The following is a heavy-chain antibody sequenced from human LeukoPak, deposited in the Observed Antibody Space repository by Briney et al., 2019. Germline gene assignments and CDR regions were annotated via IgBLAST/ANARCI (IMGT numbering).Heavy chain of an antibody. CDR1: GGSISSYY. V-gene: IGHV4-59*01. J-gene: IGHJ2*01. CDR2: IYYSGST. Sequence: SGTLCLTCAVSGGSISSYYWSWIRQPPGKGLEWVGYIYYSGSTNYNPSLKSRVTISVDTSKNQFSLKLSSVTAADTAVYYCARAVSSRTNWYFDLGGRGTLVTVSS. CDR3: ARAVSSRTNWYFDL. D-gene: IGHD2-2*01.